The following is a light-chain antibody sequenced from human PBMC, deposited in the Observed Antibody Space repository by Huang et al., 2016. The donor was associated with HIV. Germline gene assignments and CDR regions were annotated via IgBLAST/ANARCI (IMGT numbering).Light chain of an antibody. CDR3: MQGINLPLT. CDR1: QSLLHSDGKTY. Sequence: DIVMTQTPLSLSLTPGQPASISCKSSQSLLHSDGKTYLYWFLQKPGQSQQLLIYEVSSLFSGVPDMFSGSGSGTDFTLKISRVEAEDVGIYYCMQGINLPLTFGGGTKVEIK. J-gene: IGKJ4*01. V-gene: IGKV2-29*02. CDR2: EVS.